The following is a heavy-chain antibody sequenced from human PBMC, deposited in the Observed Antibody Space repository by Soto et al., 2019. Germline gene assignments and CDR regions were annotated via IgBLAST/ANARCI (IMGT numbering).Heavy chain of an antibody. CDR1: GGSISSSSYY. CDR3: AGYCSGGSCYPSMGFDP. V-gene: IGHV4-39*01. Sequence: SETLSLTCTVSGGSISSSSYYWGWIRQPPGKGLEWIGSIYYSWSTYYNPSLKSRVTISVDTSKDQFSLKLSSVTAADTAVYYCAGYCSGGSCYPSMGFDPWGQGTLVTVSS. D-gene: IGHD2-15*01. J-gene: IGHJ5*02. CDR2: IYYSWST.